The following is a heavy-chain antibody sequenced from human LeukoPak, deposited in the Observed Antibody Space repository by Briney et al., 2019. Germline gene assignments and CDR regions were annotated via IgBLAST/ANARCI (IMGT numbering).Heavy chain of an antibody. V-gene: IGHV3-9*01. CDR3: AKGRNWNRNAFDI. D-gene: IGHD1-1*01. CDR2: ISWNSGSI. J-gene: IGHJ3*02. Sequence: GRSLRLSCAASGFTFDDYAMHWDRQAPGKGLEWVSGISWNSGSIGYADSVNGRFTISRDNAKNSLYLQINSLRAEDTAVYHCAKGRNWNRNAFDIWGQGTMVTVSS. CDR1: GFTFDDYA.